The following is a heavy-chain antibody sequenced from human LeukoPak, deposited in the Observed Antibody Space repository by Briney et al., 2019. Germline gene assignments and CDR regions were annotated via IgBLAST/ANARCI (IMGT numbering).Heavy chain of an antibody. CDR2: INRGGST. J-gene: IGHJ4*02. CDR1: GGSFSGYY. Sequence: SETLTLTCAVYGGSFSGYYWSWIRQPPGKGLEWIGEINRGGSTNYNPSLESRVTISVDTSKNLFSLNLISVTAADTAVYYCVRAYDYWGQGTLVTVSS. V-gene: IGHV4-34*01. CDR3: VRAYDY.